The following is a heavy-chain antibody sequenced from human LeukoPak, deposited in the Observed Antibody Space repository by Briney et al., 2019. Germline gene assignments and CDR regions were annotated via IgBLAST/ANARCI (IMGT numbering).Heavy chain of an antibody. CDR3: ARGGVYSSSWYVYYYYMDV. D-gene: IGHD6-13*01. V-gene: IGHV3-74*01. CDR1: GFTFSSYW. Sequence: GGSLRLSCAASGFTFSSYWMHWVRQAPGKGLVWVSRINSDGSSTSYADSVKGRFTISRDNAKNTLYLQMNSLRAEDTAVYYCARGGVYSSSWYVYYYYMDVWGKGTTVTISS. CDR2: INSDGSST. J-gene: IGHJ6*03.